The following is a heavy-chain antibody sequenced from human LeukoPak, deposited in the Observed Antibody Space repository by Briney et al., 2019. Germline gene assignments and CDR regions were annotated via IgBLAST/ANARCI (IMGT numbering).Heavy chain of an antibody. CDR2: VNTNGGAT. V-gene: IGHV3-64D*06. J-gene: IGHJ6*02. Sequence: PGGSLRLSCSASGSTFSNYPMHWVRQAPGKGLEYVSVVNTNGGATYYADSVKGRSTISRDNSKNTVYLQISSLRGEDTAMYYCVRGWRIMDVWGQGTTVTVSS. CDR1: GSTFSNYP. D-gene: IGHD5-24*01. CDR3: VRGWRIMDV.